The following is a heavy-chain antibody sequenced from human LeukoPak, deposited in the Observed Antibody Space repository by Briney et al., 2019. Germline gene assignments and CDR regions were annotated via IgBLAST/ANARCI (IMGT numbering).Heavy chain of an antibody. V-gene: IGHV4-34*01. CDR1: GGSFSGYY. CDR3: ARGPDSSGYSNWFDP. Sequence: SETLSPTCAVYGGSFSGYYWSWIRQPPGKGLEWIGEINHSGSTNYNPSLKSRVTISVDTSMNQFSLKLSSVTAADTAVYYCARGPDSSGYSNWFDPWGQGTLVTVSS. CDR2: INHSGST. D-gene: IGHD3-22*01. J-gene: IGHJ5*02.